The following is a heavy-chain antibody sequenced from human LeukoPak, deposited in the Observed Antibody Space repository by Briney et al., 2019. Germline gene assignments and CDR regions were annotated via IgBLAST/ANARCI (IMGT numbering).Heavy chain of an antibody. CDR2: THYSGT. J-gene: IGHJ4*02. Sequence: SETLSLTCTVSGGSISSYYWSWIRQPPGKGLEWIGYTHYSGTNYNPSLKSRVTISADTSKNQFSLKLSFVTAADTAVYYCARGISYYDSSGIDYWGQGTLVTVSS. CDR3: ARGISYYDSSGIDY. D-gene: IGHD3-22*01. V-gene: IGHV4-59*01. CDR1: GGSISSYY.